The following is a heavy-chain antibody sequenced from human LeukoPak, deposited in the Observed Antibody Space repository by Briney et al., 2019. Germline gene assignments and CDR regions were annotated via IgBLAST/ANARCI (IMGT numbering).Heavy chain of an antibody. CDR1: GGSFSGYY. V-gene: IGHV4-34*01. Sequence: SETLSLTCAVYGGSFSGYYWSWIRQPPGKGLEWIGEINHSGSTNYNPSLKSRVTISVDTSKNQFSLNLTSVTAADTAVYYCAREGYCSGTSCYNFNYWGQGTLVTVSS. J-gene: IGHJ4*02. CDR3: AREGYCSGTSCYNFNY. D-gene: IGHD2-2*02. CDR2: INHSGST.